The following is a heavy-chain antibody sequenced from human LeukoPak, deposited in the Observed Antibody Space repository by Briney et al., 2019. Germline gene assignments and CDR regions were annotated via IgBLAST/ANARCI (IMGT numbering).Heavy chain of an antibody. V-gene: IGHV5-51*01. CDR1: GYSFTSYW. J-gene: IGHJ4*02. Sequence: GESLKISCKGSGYSFTSYWIGWVRQMPGKGLEWMGIIYPGDSDTRYSPSLQGQVTISADKSISTAYLQWSSLKASDTAMYYCAVGIAAAGTYFDYWGQGTLVTVSS. CDR3: AVGIAAAGTYFDY. CDR2: IYPGDSDT. D-gene: IGHD6-13*01.